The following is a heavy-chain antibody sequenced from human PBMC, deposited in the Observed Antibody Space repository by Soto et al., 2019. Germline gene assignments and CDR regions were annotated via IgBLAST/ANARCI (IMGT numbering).Heavy chain of an antibody. CDR2: INFDGSYK. D-gene: IGHD2-21*02. CDR3: ARGGLDGTYCGGACYTLDY. J-gene: IGHJ4*02. V-gene: IGHV3-33*01. CDR1: GFTFSSYG. Sequence: QVQLVESGGGVVQPGRSLRLSCAASGFTFSSYGMHWVRQAPGKGLEWVAIINFDGSYKYYADSVKGRFTISRDNSRNTLYQPMDSLSAEDTAVYYCARGGLDGTYCGGACYTLDYWGQGNLVTVSS.